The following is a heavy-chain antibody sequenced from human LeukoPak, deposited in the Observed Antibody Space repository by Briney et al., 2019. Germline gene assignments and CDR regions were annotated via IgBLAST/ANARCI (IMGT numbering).Heavy chain of an antibody. J-gene: IGHJ6*02. V-gene: IGHV3-33*01. CDR1: GFTFSSYG. CDR3: ARDWSWCSGGSCCGNRYYYYYGMDV. Sequence: GGSLRLSCAASGFTFSSYGMHWVRQAPGKGLEWVAVIWYDGSNKYYADSVKGRFTISRDNSKNTLYLQMNSLRAEDTAVYYCARDWSWCSGGSCCGNRYYYYYGMDVWGQGTTVTVSS. CDR2: IWYDGSNK. D-gene: IGHD2-15*01.